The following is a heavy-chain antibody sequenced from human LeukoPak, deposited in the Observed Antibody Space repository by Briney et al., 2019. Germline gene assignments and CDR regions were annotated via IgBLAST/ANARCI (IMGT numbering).Heavy chain of an antibody. J-gene: IGHJ4*01. CDR2: IRYDGSNK. Sequence: GGSLRLSCAASGFTFSSYAMHWVRQAPGKGLEWVTFIRYDGSNKYYADSVKGRFTISRDNAKNSLYLQMDSLRAEDTAVYYCARDGITMRILEYWGQGTLVTVSS. CDR3: ARDGITMRILEY. D-gene: IGHD3-10*01. CDR1: GFTFSSYA. V-gene: IGHV3-30*02.